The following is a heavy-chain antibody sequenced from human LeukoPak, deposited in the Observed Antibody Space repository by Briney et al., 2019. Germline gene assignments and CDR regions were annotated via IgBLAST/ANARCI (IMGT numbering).Heavy chain of an antibody. CDR2: ISSSGSGGNT. D-gene: IGHD3-22*01. CDR3: AKDLGVSLGYYYDSSGYYLFDY. CDR1: GVTLSNYA. Sequence: GGSLRLSCVASGVTLSNYAMSWARQAPGKGLEWVSGISSSGSGGNTYYADSVKGRFTISRDNSKNTLYLQMNSLRAEDTAVYYCAKDLGVSLGYYYDSSGYYLFDYWGQGTLVTVSS. V-gene: IGHV3-23*01. J-gene: IGHJ4*02.